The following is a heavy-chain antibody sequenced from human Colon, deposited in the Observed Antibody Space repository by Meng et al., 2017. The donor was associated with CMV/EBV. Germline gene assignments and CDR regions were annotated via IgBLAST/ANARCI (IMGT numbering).Heavy chain of an antibody. V-gene: IGHV4-59*12. CDR1: GGSISSYY. CDR3: ARGRRAAAPRTYFDY. D-gene: IGHD6-13*01. Sequence: SETLSLTCTVSGGSISSYYWSWIRQAPGKGLEWIGYIFYSGSTNYNPSLKSRVTISLDTSKNQFSLKLSSVTAADTAVYYCARGRRAAAPRTYFDYWGQGTLVTVSS. J-gene: IGHJ4*02. CDR2: IFYSGST.